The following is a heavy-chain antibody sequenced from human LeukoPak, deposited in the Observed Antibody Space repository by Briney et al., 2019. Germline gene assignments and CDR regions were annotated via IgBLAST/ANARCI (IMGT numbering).Heavy chain of an antibody. V-gene: IGHV1-69*05. D-gene: IGHD3-10*01. CDR3: AILPFITMVWVEDYYMDV. CDR2: IIPIFGTA. CDR1: GGTFSSYA. J-gene: IGHJ6*03. Sequence: SVKVSCKASGGTFSSYAISWVRQAPGQGLEWMGGIIPIFGTANYAQKFQGRVTITTDESTSTAYMELSSLRSEDTAVYYCAILPFITMVWVEDYYMDVWGKGTTVTVSS.